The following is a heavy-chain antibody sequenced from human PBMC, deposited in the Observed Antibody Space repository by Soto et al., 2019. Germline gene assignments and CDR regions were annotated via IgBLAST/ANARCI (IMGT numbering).Heavy chain of an antibody. CDR2: IDPSDSYT. J-gene: IGHJ6*02. CDR1: GYSFTSYW. CDR3: ARHPTSNYYDSSGYSVYGMDV. Sequence: GESLKISCKGSGYSFTSYWISWVRQMPGKGLEWMGRIDPSDSYTNYSPSFQGHVTISADKSISTAYLQWSSLKASDTAMYYCARHPTSNYYDSSGYSVYGMDVWGQGTTVPVSS. V-gene: IGHV5-10-1*01. D-gene: IGHD3-22*01.